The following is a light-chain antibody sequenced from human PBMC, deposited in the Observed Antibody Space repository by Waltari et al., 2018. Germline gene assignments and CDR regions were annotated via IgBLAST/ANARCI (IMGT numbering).Light chain of an antibody. Sequence: IQLTQSPSSLSASVGDRVTITCRASQGISSYLAWYQQKPGKAPKLLIYARSTLLNGGPSRFSGSRFATDFTLTISSLQPEDFATYYCQQVNSYPFTFGPGTTVDIK. CDR2: ARS. CDR3: QQVNSYPFT. V-gene: IGKV1-9*01. CDR1: QGISSY. J-gene: IGKJ3*01.